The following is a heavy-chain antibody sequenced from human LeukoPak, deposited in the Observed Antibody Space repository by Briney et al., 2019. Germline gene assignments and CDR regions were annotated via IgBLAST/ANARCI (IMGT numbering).Heavy chain of an antibody. V-gene: IGHV4-39*01. Sequence: PSETLSLTCSVSGGSISGDGYHWGWIRRPPGKGLEWLGSVHYTGSTCYKTSLKSRLTVGMDTSKNQFSLRLSSVTAADTAVYYCARTSHSGYMVRGVLYYGMDVWGQGTTVTVS. D-gene: IGHD3-10*01. CDR3: ARTSHSGYMVRGVLYYGMDV. CDR2: VHYTGST. J-gene: IGHJ6*02. CDR1: GGSISGDGYH.